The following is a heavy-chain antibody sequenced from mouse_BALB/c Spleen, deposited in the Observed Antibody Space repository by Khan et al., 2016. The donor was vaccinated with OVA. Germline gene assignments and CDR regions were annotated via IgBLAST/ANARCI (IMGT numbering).Heavy chain of an antibody. D-gene: IGHD1-1*01. CDR3: ARRYYYGHWYFDV. CDR2: ISYSGSA. CDR1: GYSITSDYA. Sequence: EVQLQESGPGLVKPSQSLSLTCTVSGYSITSDYAWNWIRQFPGNKLEWMGYISYSGSANYKPSLKSRISITRDTSENQFFLHLNSVTTEDSATYYCARRYYYGHWYFDVWGAGTTVTVSS. J-gene: IGHJ1*01. V-gene: IGHV3-2*02.